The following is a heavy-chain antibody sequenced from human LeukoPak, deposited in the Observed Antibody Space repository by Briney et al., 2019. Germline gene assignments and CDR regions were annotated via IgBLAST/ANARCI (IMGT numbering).Heavy chain of an antibody. CDR2: ISRNGGTT. J-gene: IGHJ4*02. CDR3: VKLSGIAAAGTWVDY. CDR1: GFTFSTYA. V-gene: IGHV3-64D*06. Sequence: GWSLRLSCSAPGFTFSTYAMNWVRQAPGKGLQYVSAISRNGGTTYLADSVKGRFTISRDNSKNTLYLQMSSLRPEDTAVYYCVKLSGIAAAGTWVDYWGQGTLVTVSS. D-gene: IGHD6-13*01.